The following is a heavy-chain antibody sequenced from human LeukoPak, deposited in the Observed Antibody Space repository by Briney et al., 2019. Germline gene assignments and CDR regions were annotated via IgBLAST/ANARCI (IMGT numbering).Heavy chain of an antibody. J-gene: IGHJ4*02. CDR3: ARDIYYDSSGYPIGY. V-gene: IGHV3-21*01. Sequence: GGSLRLSCAASGFTFSSYRMNWVRQAPGKGLEWVSSISSSSSYIYYADSLKGRFTISRDNAKNSLYLQMNSLRAEDTAVYYCARDIYYDSSGYPIGYWGQGTLVTVSS. CDR2: ISSSSSYI. D-gene: IGHD3-22*01. CDR1: GFTFSSYR.